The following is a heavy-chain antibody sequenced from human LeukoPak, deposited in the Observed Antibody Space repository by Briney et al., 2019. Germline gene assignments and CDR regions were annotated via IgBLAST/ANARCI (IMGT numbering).Heavy chain of an antibody. V-gene: IGHV3-7*01. J-gene: IGHJ2*01. CDR3: VRGGASGWDWYFDL. CDR2: IKQDESEK. D-gene: IGHD6-19*01. Sequence: GGSLRLSCAASGFTFRSYWMSWVRQAPGKGLEWVAHIKQDESEKYYVNSVKGLYTISRDNAKNSLYLQMNSLRAEDTAVYYCVRGGASGWDWYFDLWGRGTLVTVSS. CDR1: GFTFRSYW.